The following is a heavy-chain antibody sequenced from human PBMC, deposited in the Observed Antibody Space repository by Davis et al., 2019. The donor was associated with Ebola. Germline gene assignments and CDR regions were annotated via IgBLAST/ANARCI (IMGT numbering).Heavy chain of an antibody. CDR1: GGTFSSYA. D-gene: IGHD4-17*01. J-gene: IGHJ4*02. V-gene: IGHV1-69*13. CDR2: IIPIFGTA. CDR3: ARGWDGDYGYFDY. Sequence: SVKVSCKASGGTFSSYAISWVRQAPGQGLEWMGGIIPIFGTANYAQKFQGSVTITADESTSTAYMELSSLRSEDTAVYYCARGWDGDYGYFDYWGQGTLVTVSS.